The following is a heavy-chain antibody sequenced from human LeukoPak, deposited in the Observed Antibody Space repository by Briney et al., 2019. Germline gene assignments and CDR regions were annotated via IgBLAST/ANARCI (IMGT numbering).Heavy chain of an antibody. CDR2: INTDGSTT. J-gene: IGHJ4*02. D-gene: IGHD1-26*01. Sequence: GGSLRLSCAASGFTFSSYWMSWVRQAPGKGLVWVSRINTDGSTTTYADSVKGRFPISRDNAKNTLYLQMNSLRVEDTAVYYCARGRGGSYHYWGQGTLVTVSS. CDR1: GFTFSSYW. CDR3: ARGRGGSYHY. V-gene: IGHV3-74*01.